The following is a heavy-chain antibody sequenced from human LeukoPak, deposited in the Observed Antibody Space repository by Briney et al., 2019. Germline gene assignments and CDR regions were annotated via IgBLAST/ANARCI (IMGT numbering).Heavy chain of an antibody. CDR1: GGSFSGYH. CDR3: ARGRHDITMIVVVMTSVSYYLDV. V-gene: IGHV4-34*01. D-gene: IGHD3-22*01. Sequence: SETLSLTCAVYGGSFSGYHWTWIRQSPGKGLEWIGDINPSGSAYYDPSLKSRLTISVDTSKNQFSLKLRSVTAADTAVYYCARGRHDITMIVVVMTSVSYYLDVWGKGTTVTVS. CDR2: INPSGSA. J-gene: IGHJ6*03.